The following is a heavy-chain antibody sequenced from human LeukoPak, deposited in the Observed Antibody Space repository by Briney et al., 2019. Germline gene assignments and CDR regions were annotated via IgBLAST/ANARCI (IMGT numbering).Heavy chain of an antibody. V-gene: IGHV1-8*01. CDR2: MNPNSGNT. CDR3: AREYSSSWSRSGQSN. Sequence: ASVKVSCKASGYTFTSYDINWVRQATGQGLEWMGWMNPNSGNTGYAQKFQGRVTMTRDTSISTAYMELSRLRSDDTAVYYCAREYSSSWSRSGQSNWGQGTLVTVSS. CDR1: GYTFTSYD. J-gene: IGHJ4*02. D-gene: IGHD6-13*01.